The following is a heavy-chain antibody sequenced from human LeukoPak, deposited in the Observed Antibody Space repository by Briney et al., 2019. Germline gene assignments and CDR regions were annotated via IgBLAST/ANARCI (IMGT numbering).Heavy chain of an antibody. D-gene: IGHD5-24*01. CDR1: GYTFTGYY. J-gene: IGHJ4*02. V-gene: IGHV1-2*02. CDR2: INPNSGGT. Sequence: ASVKVSCKASGYTFTGYYMHWVRQAPGQGLEWMGWINPNSGGTNYAQKFQGRVTMTRDTSISTAYMELSRLRSDDTAVYYCARSVATTPCFDYWGQGTLVTVSS. CDR3: ARSVATTPCFDY.